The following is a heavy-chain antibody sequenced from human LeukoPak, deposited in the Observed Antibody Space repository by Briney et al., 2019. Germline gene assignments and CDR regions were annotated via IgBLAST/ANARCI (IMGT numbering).Heavy chain of an antibody. CDR1: GGSISSGGYY. CDR2: MYYSGST. D-gene: IGHD3-10*01. CDR3: ARDVVPYYYGSGTYGMDV. V-gene: IGHV4-31*03. Sequence: ASETLSLTCTVSGGSISSGGYYWSWIRQHPGKGLEWIGYMYYSGSTYYNPSLKSRVTISIDTSKNQFSLKLSSVSAADTAVYYCARDVVPYYYGSGTYGMDVWGKGTTVTVSS. J-gene: IGHJ6*04.